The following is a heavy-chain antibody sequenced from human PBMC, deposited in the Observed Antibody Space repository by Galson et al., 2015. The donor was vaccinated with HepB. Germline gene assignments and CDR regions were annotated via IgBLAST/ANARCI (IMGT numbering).Heavy chain of an antibody. Sequence: SLRLSCAASGFSFSLYFMHWLRQAPGKGLEWVAVIWNDGINTHYADSVKGRFTISRDNSKNMVYLQMDSLRAEDTAVYYCARDDPDYGSGGDAFDIWGQGTMVTVSS. D-gene: IGHD3-10*01. CDR1: GFSFSLYF. V-gene: IGHV3-33*01. J-gene: IGHJ3*02. CDR3: ARDDPDYGSGGDAFDI. CDR2: IWNDGINT.